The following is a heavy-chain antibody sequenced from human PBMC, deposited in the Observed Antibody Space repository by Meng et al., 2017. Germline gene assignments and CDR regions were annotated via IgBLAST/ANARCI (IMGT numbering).Heavy chain of an antibody. CDR2: IIPIFGTA. CDR3: ARHYYDSSGYHWRHHYYYYYGMDV. V-gene: IGHV1-69*13. CDR1: GGTFSSYA. Sequence: SVKVSCKASGGTFSSYAISWVRQAPGQGLEWMGGIIPIFGTANYAQKFQGRVTITADESTSTAYMELSSLRSEDTAVYYCARHYYDSSGYHWRHHYYYYYGMDVWGQRTTVTVSS. J-gene: IGHJ6*02. D-gene: IGHD3-22*01.